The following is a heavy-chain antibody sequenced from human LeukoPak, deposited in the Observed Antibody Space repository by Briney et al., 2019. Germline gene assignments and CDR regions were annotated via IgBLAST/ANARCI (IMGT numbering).Heavy chain of an antibody. D-gene: IGHD2-15*01. V-gene: IGHV1-46*01. J-gene: IGHJ3*02. CDR1: GYTFTSYY. CDR2: INPSGGYT. CDR3: ASGYSRPGHARDAFDI. Sequence: ASVKVSCKASGYTFTSYYMHWVRQAPGQGLEWMGIINPSGGYTSYVQKLQGRVTMTRDTSTTTVYMELSSLRSEDTAVYYCASGYSRPGHARDAFDIWGQGTKVTVSS.